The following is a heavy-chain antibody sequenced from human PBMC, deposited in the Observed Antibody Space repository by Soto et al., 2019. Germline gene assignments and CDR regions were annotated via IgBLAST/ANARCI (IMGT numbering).Heavy chain of an antibody. CDR3: AKSYSANWYDYFDY. V-gene: IGHV3-23*01. D-gene: IGHD6-13*01. J-gene: IGHJ4*02. CDR2: ISDSDGGT. Sequence: EVQLLESGGGLVQPGGSLRLSCAPSEFIFSTYAMSWVRQAPGKGLKWVSGISDSDGGTYYADSVKGRLTISRGDSKNTLYLQMNGQGAEDTAVYYCAKSYSANWYDYFDYWGQGTLVTVSS. CDR1: EFIFSTYA.